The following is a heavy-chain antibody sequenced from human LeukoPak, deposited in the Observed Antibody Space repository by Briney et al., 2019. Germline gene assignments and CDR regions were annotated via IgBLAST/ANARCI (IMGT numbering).Heavy chain of an antibody. D-gene: IGHD3-3*01. CDR3: ARALTIFGVVPRANWFDP. V-gene: IGHV3-74*01. CDR2: INKDGSTT. J-gene: IGHJ5*02. CDR1: GFTFSNHW. Sequence: GGSLRLSCAASGFTFSNHWMHWVRQVPGKGLIWVSRINKDGSTTDYADSVKGRFTISRDNAKNTLFLQMNSLRAEDTAVYYCARALTIFGVVPRANWFDPWGQGTLVTVSS.